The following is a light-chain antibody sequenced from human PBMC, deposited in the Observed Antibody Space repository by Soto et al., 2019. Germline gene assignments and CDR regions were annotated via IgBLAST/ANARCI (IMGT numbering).Light chain of an antibody. CDR3: GTWDVSLSAGV. CDR1: YSNIGNNY. Sequence: QSVLTQPPSVSVAPGQKVTISCSGSYSNIGNNYLSWYQQLPGTVPKLLIYDDNKRPSGIPDRFSASKSDTSATLDITGLQTGDEAYYYCGTWDVSLSAGVFGGGTKLTVL. J-gene: IGLJ3*02. CDR2: DDN. V-gene: IGLV1-51*01.